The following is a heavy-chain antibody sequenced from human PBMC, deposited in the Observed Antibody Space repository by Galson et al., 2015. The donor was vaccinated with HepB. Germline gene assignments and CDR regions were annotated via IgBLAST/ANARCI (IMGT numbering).Heavy chain of an antibody. CDR2: IWANGSNR. V-gene: IGHV3-33*01. CDR3: VREMAIAAPASFDL. D-gene: IGHD6-13*01. CDR1: GFTFNRYG. J-gene: IGHJ4*01. Sequence: SLRLSCAVSGFTFNRYGMHWVRQAPGKGLEWVALIWANGSNRYYSNSVMGRFTISRDNSKNTLFMEMNSLRAEDTAVYYCVREMAIAAPASFDLWGHGTLVTASS.